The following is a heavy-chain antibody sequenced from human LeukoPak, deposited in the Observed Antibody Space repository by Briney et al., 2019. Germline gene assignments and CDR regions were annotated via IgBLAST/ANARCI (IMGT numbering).Heavy chain of an antibody. J-gene: IGHJ4*02. CDR1: GFTFSSYW. V-gene: IGHV3-7*01. CDR2: IKKDGSEN. CDR3: ARDANFWSAYYTPYYFDY. Sequence: GGSLRLSCAASGFTFSSYWMSWVRQAPGKGLEWVANIKKDGSENYYVESVKGRFTISRDNAKNSLYLQMNSLRAEDTAVYYCARDANFWSAYYTPYYFDYWGQGSLVTVSS. D-gene: IGHD3-3*01.